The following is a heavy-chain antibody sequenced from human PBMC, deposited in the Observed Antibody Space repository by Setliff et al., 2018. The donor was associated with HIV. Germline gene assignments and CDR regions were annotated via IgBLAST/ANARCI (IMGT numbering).Heavy chain of an antibody. V-gene: IGHV4-59*01. J-gene: IGHJ4*02. D-gene: IGHD3-9*01. CDR1: GDSIGSYY. Sequence: TSETLSLTCTVSGDSIGSYYWTWIRQPPGKGLDWLGNIYYSGSTNFNPSLKGRATISLDSSKNQFSLKLNSVTAADTAIYYCARGNPDYDILTGFWSHSFDYWGRGTLVTVSS. CDR3: ARGNPDYDILTGFWSHSFDY. CDR2: IYYSGST.